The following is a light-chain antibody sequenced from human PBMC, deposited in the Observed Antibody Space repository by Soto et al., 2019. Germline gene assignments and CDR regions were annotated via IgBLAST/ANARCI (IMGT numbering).Light chain of an antibody. CDR1: QTISTL. J-gene: IGKJ1*01. CDR3: QQYSTYPWT. Sequence: DIQMTQSPSTLSASVGDRVTITCRASQTISTLLAWYQQRPGKAPNLLIYKASSLESGVPSRFSGSGSGTEFTLTISSLQPDDFATYSCQQYSTYPWTFGQGTKVDIK. CDR2: KAS. V-gene: IGKV1-5*03.